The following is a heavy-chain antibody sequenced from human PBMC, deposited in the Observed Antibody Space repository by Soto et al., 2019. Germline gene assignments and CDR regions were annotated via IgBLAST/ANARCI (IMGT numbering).Heavy chain of an antibody. CDR2: ISGSGIST. Sequence: EAQLLESGGGLVQPGGSLRLSCAASGFTFSTYPMSWVRQAPGKGLEWVSGISGSGISTYYTDSVKGRFTISRDNSKNTVLLQMNSLRDEDTAVYYCVKPPVITASYYYYDMDVWGQGTTITLTS. CDR1: GFTFSTYP. D-gene: IGHD4-4*01. V-gene: IGHV3-23*01. J-gene: IGHJ6*02. CDR3: VKPPVITASYYYYDMDV.